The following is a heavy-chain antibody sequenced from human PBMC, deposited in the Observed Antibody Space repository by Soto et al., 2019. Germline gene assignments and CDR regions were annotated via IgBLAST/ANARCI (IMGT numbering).Heavy chain of an antibody. CDR2: ISRSAIYT. CDR1: GFTFSDYY. CDR3: VKGAWLDY. V-gene: IGHV3-11*05. J-gene: IGHJ4*02. D-gene: IGHD6-19*01. Sequence: PGGSLRLSCAASGFTFSDYYMSWIRQTPGKGLEWVSYISRSAIYTNYADSVKGRFIISKDNSKNSLYLQMNNLRAEDTAVYYCVKGAWLDYWGQGTLVTVSS.